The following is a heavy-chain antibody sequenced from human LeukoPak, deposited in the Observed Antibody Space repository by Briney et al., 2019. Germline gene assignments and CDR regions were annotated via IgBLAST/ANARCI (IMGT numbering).Heavy chain of an antibody. D-gene: IGHD6-13*01. J-gene: IGHJ5*02. V-gene: IGHV3-74*01. CDR1: GFTFSSHW. Sequence: PGGSLRLSCAASGFTFSSHWMHWVRQAPGKGLVWVSRINSDGSSTNYADSVKGRFTISRDNAKNTLYLQMNSLRAEDTAVYYCTAAVGSCSWFDPWGQGALVTVSS. CDR3: TAAVGSCSWFDP. CDR2: INSDGSST.